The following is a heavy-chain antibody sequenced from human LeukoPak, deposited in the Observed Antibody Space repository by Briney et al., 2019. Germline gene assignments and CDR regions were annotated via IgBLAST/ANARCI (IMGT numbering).Heavy chain of an antibody. CDR3: ARVSYDFWSGYFFLGMDV. J-gene: IGHJ6*02. CDR2: IYYSGST. V-gene: IGHV4-59*01. D-gene: IGHD3-3*01. Sequence: SETLSLTCTVSGGSISSYYWSWIRQPPGKGLEWIGYIYYSGSTNYNPSLKSRVTTSVDTSKNQFSLKLSSVAAADTAVYYCARVSYDFWSGYFFLGMDVWGQGTTVTVSS. CDR1: GGSISSYY.